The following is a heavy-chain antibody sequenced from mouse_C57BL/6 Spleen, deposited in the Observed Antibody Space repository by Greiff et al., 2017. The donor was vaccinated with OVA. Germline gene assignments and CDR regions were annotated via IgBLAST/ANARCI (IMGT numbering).Heavy chain of an antibody. J-gene: IGHJ2*01. CDR3: ARTSITTVVEYYFDY. CDR1: GYTFTSYW. Sequence: QVQLQQPGAELVRPGTSVKLSCKASGYTFTSYWMHWVKQRPGQGLEWIGVIDPSDSYTNYNQKFKGKATLTVDTSSSTAYMQLSSLTSEDSAVYYCARTSITTVVEYYFDYWGQGTTLTVSS. D-gene: IGHD1-1*01. CDR2: IDPSDSYT. V-gene: IGHV1-59*01.